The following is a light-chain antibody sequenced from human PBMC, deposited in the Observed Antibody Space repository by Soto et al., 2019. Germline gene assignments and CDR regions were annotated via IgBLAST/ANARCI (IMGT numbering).Light chain of an antibody. J-gene: IGLJ2*01. CDR3: SSYTSSSTLL. CDR2: DVS. CDR1: SNDIGGYNY. Sequence: QSALTQPASVSGSPGQSITFSCTGTSNDIGGYNYVSWYQQHPGKAPKLMIFDVSNRPSGLSYRFSGAKSGNTSSLTISGLQAEDEADYYCSSYTSSSTLLFGGGTKLTVL. V-gene: IGLV2-14*01.